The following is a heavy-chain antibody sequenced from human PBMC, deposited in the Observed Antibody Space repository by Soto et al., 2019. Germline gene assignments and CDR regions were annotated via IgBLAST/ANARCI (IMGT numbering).Heavy chain of an antibody. Sequence: PSETLCLTYTVSGASISSCCSYWTWIRQHPGKGLEWIGYIYYSGGTYYNPSLKSRVTISLDTSENQFSLELTSVTAADTAMYYCARGVMITYGGVSLDDWGRGTLVTVAS. CDR1: GASISSCCSY. CDR3: ARGVMITYGGVSLDD. J-gene: IGHJ4*02. D-gene: IGHD3-16*01. CDR2: IYYSGGT. V-gene: IGHV4-31*03.